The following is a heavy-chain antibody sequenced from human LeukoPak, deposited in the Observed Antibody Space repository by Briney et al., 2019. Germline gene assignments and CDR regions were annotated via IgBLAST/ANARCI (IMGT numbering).Heavy chain of an antibody. CDR3: ARSNSGATMS. CDR1: GGSFSGYY. D-gene: IGHD3-10*02. V-gene: IGHV4-34*01. CDR2: INHSGST. Sequence: SETLSLTCAVYGGSFSGYYWSWIRQPPGKGLEWIGEINHSGSTNYNPSLKSRVTISADTSKNQFSLKLSSVTAADTAVYYCARSNSGATMSWGQGILVTVSS. J-gene: IGHJ5*02.